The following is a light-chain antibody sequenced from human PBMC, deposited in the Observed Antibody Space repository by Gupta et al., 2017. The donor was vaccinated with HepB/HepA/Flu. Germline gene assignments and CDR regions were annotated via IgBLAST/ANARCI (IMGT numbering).Light chain of an antibody. CDR2: RNN. Sequence: QSVMTQPTSASGTPGQRVAIHCSGSSSNIGSNYVFWYQQLPGTAPRLLIYRNNQRPSGVPDRFSGSKSGTTASLAISGLRSEDEVDYFCAAWDDRVSGWVFGGGTKLTVL. J-gene: IGLJ3*02. CDR1: SSNIGSNY. V-gene: IGLV1-47*01. CDR3: AAWDDRVSGWV.